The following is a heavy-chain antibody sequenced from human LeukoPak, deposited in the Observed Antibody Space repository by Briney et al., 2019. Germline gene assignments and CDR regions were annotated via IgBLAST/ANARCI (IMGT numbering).Heavy chain of an antibody. Sequence: SETLSLTCNVSGGSISSSSYCWGWIRQPPGKGLEWIGSMYYSGSTYYNPSLKSRVTISLDTSKNHFSLKLSSVTAADTAVYYCARDSAGKGYFDPWGQGALVTVSS. D-gene: IGHD1-1*01. CDR1: GGSISSSSYC. V-gene: IGHV4-39*07. CDR2: MYYSGST. J-gene: IGHJ5*02. CDR3: ARDSAGKGYFDP.